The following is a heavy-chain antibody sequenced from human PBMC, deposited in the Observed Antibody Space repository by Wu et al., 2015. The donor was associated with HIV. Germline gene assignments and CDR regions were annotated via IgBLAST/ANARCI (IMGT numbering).Heavy chain of an antibody. J-gene: IGHJ2*01. CDR2: MNPRSGNT. Sequence: QVQLVQSGAEVKKPGASVKVSCKASGYTFTSYDINWVRQATGQGLEWMGWMNPRSGNTGYAQKFQGRVTMTRGTSISTANMELSSLRSEDTAVYYCARARGESRNDWYFDLWGRGTLVTVSS. CDR3: ARARGESRNDWYFDL. CDR1: GYTFTSYD. V-gene: IGHV1-8*01. D-gene: IGHD3-16*01.